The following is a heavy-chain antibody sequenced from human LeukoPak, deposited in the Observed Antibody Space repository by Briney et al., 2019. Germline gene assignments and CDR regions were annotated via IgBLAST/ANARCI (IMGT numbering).Heavy chain of an antibody. J-gene: IGHJ3*02. CDR2: ISYDGGNK. CDR1: GFTFSSND. Sequence: PGGSLRLSCAASGFTFSSNDIHWVRQAPGKGLEWVVVISYDGGNKYYADSVKGRFAISRDNSKNTLYLQMNSLRAEDTAVYYCAKGTHYYDSSGYWGAFDIWRQGTMVTVSS. V-gene: IGHV3-30*18. D-gene: IGHD3-22*01. CDR3: AKGTHYYDSSGYWGAFDI.